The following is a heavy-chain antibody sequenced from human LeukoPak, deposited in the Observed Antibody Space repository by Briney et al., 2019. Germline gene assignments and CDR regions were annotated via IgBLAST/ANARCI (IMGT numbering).Heavy chain of an antibody. J-gene: IGHJ4*02. Sequence: QPGRSLRLSCAASGFTFSSYGMHWVRQAPGKGLEWVAVISYDGSNKYYADSVKGRFTISRDNSKNTLYLQMNSLRAEDTAVYYCAKEQSSSGFFDYWGQGTLVAVTS. D-gene: IGHD6-6*01. CDR3: AKEQSSSGFFDY. V-gene: IGHV3-30*18. CDR1: GFTFSSYG. CDR2: ISYDGSNK.